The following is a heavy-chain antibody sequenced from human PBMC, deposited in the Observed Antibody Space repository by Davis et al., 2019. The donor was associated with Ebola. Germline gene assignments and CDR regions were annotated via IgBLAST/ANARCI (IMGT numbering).Heavy chain of an antibody. D-gene: IGHD5-12*01. V-gene: IGHV1-69*13. J-gene: IGHJ4*02. Sequence: SVKVSCKASGGTFSSYAISWVRQAPGQGLEWMGGIIPIFGTANYAQKFQGRVTISADESTNTAYMELSSLRSEDTAVYYCARGDIVTDQVEYFDYWGQGTLVTVSS. CDR1: GGTFSSYA. CDR3: ARGDIVTDQVEYFDY. CDR2: IIPIFGTA.